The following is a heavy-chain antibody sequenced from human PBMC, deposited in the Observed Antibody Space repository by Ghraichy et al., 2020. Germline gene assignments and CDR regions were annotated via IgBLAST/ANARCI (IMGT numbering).Heavy chain of an antibody. CDR3: AKANYITVTTDFDY. D-gene: IGHD4-11*01. CDR1: GFTFIDYG. CDR2: ISWNSGSI. V-gene: IGHV3-9*01. J-gene: IGHJ4*02. Sequence: GGSLRLSCAASGFTFIDYGMHWVRQAPGKGLEWVSGISWNSGSIGYVDSVKGRFTISRDNAKNSLYLQMNSLRLEDTALYYCAKANYITVTTDFDYWGQGTLVTFSS.